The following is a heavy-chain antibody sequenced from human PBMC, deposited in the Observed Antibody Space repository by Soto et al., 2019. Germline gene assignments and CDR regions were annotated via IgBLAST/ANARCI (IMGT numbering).Heavy chain of an antibody. J-gene: IGHJ4*02. CDR2: IIVSNGSP. CDR3: AREPEDGVPGDY. V-gene: IGHV1-3*01. D-gene: IGHD3-3*01. CDR1: GYTFTSRT. Sequence: QVHLVQSGAEVKEPGASVRVSCKASGYTFTSRTLHWARQAPGQGLEWMGWIIVSNGSPRYAPQFQGRVTFGRDTSATTAYMELSSLTSEDTAVYYCAREPEDGVPGDYWGQGTLVVVSS.